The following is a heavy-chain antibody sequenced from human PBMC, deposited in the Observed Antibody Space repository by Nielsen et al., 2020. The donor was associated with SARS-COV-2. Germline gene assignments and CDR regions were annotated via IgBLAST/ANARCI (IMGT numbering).Heavy chain of an antibody. CDR3: AKARAGRYPQSRILDN. J-gene: IGHJ4*02. CDR2: VNHDGSAK. D-gene: IGHD2-21*01. CDR1: GFTLRDFW. Sequence: GESLKISCAASGFTLRDFWMSWVRQAPGKGLEWVANVNHDGSAKYYVDSVKGRFTISRDNAKNSLYLEMNSLRAGDTAVYYCAKARAGRYPQSRILDNWAQGTLVTVSA. V-gene: IGHV3-7*03.